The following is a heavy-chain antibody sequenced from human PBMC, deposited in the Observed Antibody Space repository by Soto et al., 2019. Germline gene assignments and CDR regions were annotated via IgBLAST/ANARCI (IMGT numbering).Heavy chain of an antibody. Sequence: QVQLVQSGAEVKKPGSSVKVSCKASGGTFSSYAISWVRQDPGQGLEWMGGIIPIFGTANYAQKFQGRVTITADESTSTAYMELSSLRAEDTAVYDCARDAVAGSSYYYGMDVWGQGTTVTVSS. D-gene: IGHD6-19*01. J-gene: IGHJ6*02. CDR2: IIPIFGTA. V-gene: IGHV1-69*01. CDR3: ARDAVAGSSYYYGMDV. CDR1: GGTFSSYA.